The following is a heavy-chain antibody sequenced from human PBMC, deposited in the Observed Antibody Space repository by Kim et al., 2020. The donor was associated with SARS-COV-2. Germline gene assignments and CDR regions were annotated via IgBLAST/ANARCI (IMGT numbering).Heavy chain of an antibody. V-gene: IGHV3-53*01. CDR1: GFTVSSNY. J-gene: IGHJ4*02. D-gene: IGHD3-16*01. Sequence: GGSLRLSCAASGFTVSSNYMSWVRQAPGKGLEWVSVIYSGGSTYYADSVKGRFTISRDNSKNTLYLQMNSLRAEDTAVYYCARFSRAGLLGYFDYWGQGTLVTVSS. CDR3: ARFSRAGLLGYFDY. CDR2: IYSGGST.